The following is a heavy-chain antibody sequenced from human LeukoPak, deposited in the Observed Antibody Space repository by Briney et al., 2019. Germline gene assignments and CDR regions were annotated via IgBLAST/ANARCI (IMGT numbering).Heavy chain of an antibody. V-gene: IGHV1-2*02. J-gene: IGHJ5*02. CDR3: ARGGLLRFGEFSTPFDP. Sequence: ASVKVSCKASGYTFTGYYMHWVRQAPGQGLEWMGWINPNSGGTNYALKLQGRVTMTRDTSIRTAYMELSRLRSDDTAVYYCARGGLLRFGEFSTPFDPWGQGTLVTVSS. CDR1: GYTFTGYY. CDR2: INPNSGGT. D-gene: IGHD3-10*01.